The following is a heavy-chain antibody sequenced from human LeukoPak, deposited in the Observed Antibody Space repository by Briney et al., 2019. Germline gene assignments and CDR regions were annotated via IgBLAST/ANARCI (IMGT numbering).Heavy chain of an antibody. CDR1: GLTFSSNS. Sequence: GGSVRLSCVASGLTFSSNSMSWVRQPPGVGLEWVSGISVSGITVYADSVKGRLTISRDNSKNTLYLQMNNLRAEDTALYYCAKGFSVRGRFDPWGQGTQVTVSS. V-gene: IGHV3-23*01. CDR2: ISVSGIT. J-gene: IGHJ5*02. CDR3: AKGFSVRGRFDP. D-gene: IGHD2-15*01.